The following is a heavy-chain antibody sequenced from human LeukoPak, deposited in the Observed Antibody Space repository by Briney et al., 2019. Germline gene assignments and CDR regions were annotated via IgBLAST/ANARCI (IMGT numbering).Heavy chain of an antibody. CDR1: GFTFSSCS. CDR2: FSSDGSST. V-gene: IGHV3-74*01. CDR3: TRSRYGYIDY. D-gene: IGHD5-24*01. J-gene: IGHJ4*02. Sequence: PGVSLRLSCAASGFTFSSCSMHWVRQAPGKGLVWVSRFSSDGSSTSYADSVKGRFTMSRDNTKNTLYLQMNSLRADDTAVYYCTRSRYGYIDYWGQGTLVTVSS.